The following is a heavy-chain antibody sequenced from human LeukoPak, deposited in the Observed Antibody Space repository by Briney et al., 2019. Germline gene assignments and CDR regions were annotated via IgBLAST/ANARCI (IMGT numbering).Heavy chain of an antibody. V-gene: IGHV4-38-2*01. J-gene: IGHJ4*02. CDR3: ARAARYSGYDGLLKRYYFDY. CDR2: IYHSGST. CDR1: GYSISSGYY. D-gene: IGHD5-12*01. Sequence: PSETLSLTCAVSGYSISSGYYWGWIRQPPGKGLEWIGSIYHSGSTYYNPSLKSRVTISVDTSKNQFSLKLSSVTAADTAVYYCARAARYSGYDGLLKRYYFDYWGQGTLVTVSS.